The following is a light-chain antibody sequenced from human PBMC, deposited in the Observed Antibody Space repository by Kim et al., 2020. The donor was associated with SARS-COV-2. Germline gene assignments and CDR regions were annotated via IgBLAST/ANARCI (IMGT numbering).Light chain of an antibody. J-gene: IGKJ2*01. CDR2: DAS. CDR1: QSISSY. Sequence: DIVLTQSPATLSLSPGERASLSCRASQSISSYLAWYQQKPGQAPRLLIYDASNRATGIPARFSGSGSGTDFTLTISSLEPEDFAVYYYQQRRNWPPVYTFGQGTKLEI. CDR3: QQRRNWPPVYT. V-gene: IGKV3-11*01.